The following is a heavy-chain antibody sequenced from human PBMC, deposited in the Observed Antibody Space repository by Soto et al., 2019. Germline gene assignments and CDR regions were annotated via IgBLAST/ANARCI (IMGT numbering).Heavy chain of an antibody. D-gene: IGHD6-19*01. J-gene: IGHJ6*02. CDR2: IYYSGST. Sequence: QLQLQESGPGLVKPSETLSLTCTVSGGSISSSCCYWGWIRQPPGKGLEWIGNIYYSGSTYYNPSLKSRVTISVDTSKNQFSLKLSSVTAAVTAVYYCARAVADTVYYYGMDVWGQGTTVTVSS. CDR3: ARAVADTVYYYGMDV. CDR1: GGSISSSCCY. V-gene: IGHV4-39*01.